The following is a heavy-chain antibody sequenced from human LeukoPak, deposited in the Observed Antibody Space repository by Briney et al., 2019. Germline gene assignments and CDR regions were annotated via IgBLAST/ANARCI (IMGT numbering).Heavy chain of an antibody. CDR3: ARDYGDWVGTNWFDP. V-gene: IGHV7-4-1*02. J-gene: IGHJ5*02. D-gene: IGHD4-17*01. CDR2: INTNTGNP. CDR1: GYTFTSYA. Sequence: AASVKVSCKASGYTFTSYAMNWVRQAPGQGLEWMGWINTNTGNPTYAKGFTGRFVFSLDTSVSTAYLQISSLKAEDTAVYYCARDYGDWVGTNWFDPRGQGTLVTVSS.